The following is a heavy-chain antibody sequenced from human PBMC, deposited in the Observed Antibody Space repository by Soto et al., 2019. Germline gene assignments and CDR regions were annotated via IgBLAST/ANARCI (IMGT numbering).Heavy chain of an antibody. J-gene: IGHJ4*02. D-gene: IGHD3-22*01. CDR3: ARQVVADFDY. CDR2: INPSGGST. CDR1: GYTFTSYY. Sequence: ASVKVSFKASGYTFTSYYMHWLRQAPGQGLEWMGIINPSGGSTSYAQKFQGRVTMTRDTSTSTVYMELSSLRSEDTAVYYCARQVVADFDYWGQGTLVTVSS. V-gene: IGHV1-46*01.